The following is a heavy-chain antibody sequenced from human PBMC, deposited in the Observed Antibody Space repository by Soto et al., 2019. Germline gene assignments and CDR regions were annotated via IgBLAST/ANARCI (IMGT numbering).Heavy chain of an antibody. D-gene: IGHD2-21*02. CDR2: VNPSGGHT. CDR1: GDTFTEYY. Sequence: QVQLMQSGAEVKKPGASVKVSCKASGDTFTEYYIQWVRQAPGHWLEWMGTVNPSGGHTTYAQHFLGRVTMTRDTATSTLYMELTSLTSEDTAVYYCARGGHVVVVTAALDYWGQGTLVTVSS. J-gene: IGHJ4*02. V-gene: IGHV1-46*01. CDR3: ARGGHVVVVTAALDY.